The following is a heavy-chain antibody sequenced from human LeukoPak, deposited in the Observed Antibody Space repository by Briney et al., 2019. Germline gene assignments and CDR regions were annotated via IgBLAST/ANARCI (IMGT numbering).Heavy chain of an antibody. J-gene: IGHJ3*01. CDR1: GYSFPNYW. Sequence: GESLKISCKGSGYSFPNYWIGWVRQMPGKGLEWMGIIYPGDSDTRYSPSFQDQVTISADKSITTAYLQWSSLKASDTAMYYCAKHKAERGSSGYDWGAFDLWGQGTMVTVSS. D-gene: IGHD5-12*01. V-gene: IGHV5-51*01. CDR2: IYPGDSDT. CDR3: AKHKAERGSSGYDWGAFDL.